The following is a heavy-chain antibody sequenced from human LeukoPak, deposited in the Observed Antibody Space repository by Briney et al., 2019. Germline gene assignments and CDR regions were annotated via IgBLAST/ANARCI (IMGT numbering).Heavy chain of an antibody. CDR1: GFTFSSYA. CDR3: AITRRGYSWEPKFYY. Sequence: GGSLRLSCAASGFTFSSYAMSWVRQAPGKGLEWVSLIYSNNTTYYADSVKGRFTISRDNSKNTLYLQMNSLRAEDTAVYYCAITRRGYSWEPKFYYWGGGTLFTVSS. J-gene: IGHJ4*01. D-gene: IGHD2-15*01. V-gene: IGHV3-66*01. CDR2: IYSNNTT.